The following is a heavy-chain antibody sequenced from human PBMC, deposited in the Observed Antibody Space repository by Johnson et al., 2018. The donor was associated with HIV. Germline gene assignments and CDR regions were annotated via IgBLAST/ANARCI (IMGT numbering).Heavy chain of an antibody. CDR3: AKLQHSYGYAAFDI. D-gene: IGHD5-18*01. CDR2: IAYDGSNK. V-gene: IGHV3-30*18. CDR1: GFTFSSYA. Sequence: QVQLVESGGGLVQPGGSLRLSCTASGFTFSSYAMHWIRQAPGKGLEWVAVIAYDGSNKYYADSVRGRFTISRDNSKNTLYLQMNSLRAEDTAVYYCAKLQHSYGYAAFDIWGQGTMVTVSS. J-gene: IGHJ3*02.